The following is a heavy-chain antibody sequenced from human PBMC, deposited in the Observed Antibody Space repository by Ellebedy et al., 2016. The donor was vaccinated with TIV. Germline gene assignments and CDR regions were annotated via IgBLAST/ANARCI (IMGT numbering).Heavy chain of an antibody. CDR1: GGSIRSSF. V-gene: IGHV4-59*01. CDR3: AREDYDILTGNNNWFDP. Sequence: PSETLSLICTVTGGSIRSSFWNRIRQPPGKGLEWIGYISYSGSTNYNPSLKSRVSISIDTSKNQFSLRLSSVTAADTAVYYCAREDYDILTGNNNWFDPWGQGTLVTVSS. D-gene: IGHD3-9*01. J-gene: IGHJ5*02. CDR2: ISYSGST.